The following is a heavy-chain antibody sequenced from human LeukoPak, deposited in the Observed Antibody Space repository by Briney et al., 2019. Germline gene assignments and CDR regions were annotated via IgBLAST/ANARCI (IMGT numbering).Heavy chain of an antibody. Sequence: PGGSLRLSCAASGFTFSNYGVSWVRQAPERGLEWVSAISGSGDTTYYADSVKGRFTISRDNSKNTLYLQMNSLRAEDTAVYYCAKASGAVTDYYYMDVWGKGTTVTISS. CDR3: AKASGAVTDYYYMDV. D-gene: IGHD4-17*01. CDR2: ISGSGDTT. V-gene: IGHV3-23*01. J-gene: IGHJ6*03. CDR1: GFTFSNYG.